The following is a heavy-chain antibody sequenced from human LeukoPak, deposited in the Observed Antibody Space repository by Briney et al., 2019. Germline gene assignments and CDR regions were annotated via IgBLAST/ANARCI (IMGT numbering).Heavy chain of an antibody. D-gene: IGHD1-1*01. CDR1: GGSISTYS. J-gene: IGHJ3*02. CDR2: IHSSGTT. CDR3: ARDKMDIGTDAFDI. Sequence: PSETLSLTCTVSGGSISTYSWSWIRQPAGKGLEWIGRIHSSGTTNHNPSFKSRVTISVDRSRNQLSLKVNSVTAADTAVYYCARDKMDIGTDAFDIWGQGTMVTVSS. V-gene: IGHV4-4*07.